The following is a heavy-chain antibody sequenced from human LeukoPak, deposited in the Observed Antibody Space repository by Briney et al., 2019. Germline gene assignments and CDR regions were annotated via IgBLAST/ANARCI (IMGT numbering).Heavy chain of an antibody. Sequence: ASVKVSCKASGYTFTSYDINWVRQATGQGLEWMGWMNPNSGNTGYAQKFQGRVTMTRNPSISTAYMELSSLRSEDTAVYYCARGGLLPMGEDYWGQGTLVTVSS. CDR2: MNPNSGNT. CDR3: ARGGLLPMGEDY. V-gene: IGHV1-8*01. J-gene: IGHJ4*02. CDR1: GYTFTSYD. D-gene: IGHD2/OR15-2a*01.